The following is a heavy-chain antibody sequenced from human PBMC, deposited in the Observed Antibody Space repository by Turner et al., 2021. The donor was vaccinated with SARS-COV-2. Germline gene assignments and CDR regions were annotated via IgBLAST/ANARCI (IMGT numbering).Heavy chain of an antibody. CDR2: MSSSSSYK. CDR1: VSPFSSYT. CDR3: ARQGDYYDSSGYYPDSFDI. J-gene: IGHJ3*02. D-gene: IGHD3-22*01. V-gene: IGHV3-21*01. Sequence: EVQLVEPGGDTVRPAGDLRLSCPALVSPFSSYTMDWVRQAPGKGLEWVSAMSSSSSYKYYADSVKGRFTISRDNAKNSLYLQMNSLRAEDTAVYYCARQGDYYDSSGYYPDSFDIWGQGTMVTVSS.